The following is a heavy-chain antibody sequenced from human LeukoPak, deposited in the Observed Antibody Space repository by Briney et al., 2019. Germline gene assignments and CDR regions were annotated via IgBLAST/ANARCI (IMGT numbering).Heavy chain of an antibody. V-gene: IGHV1-2*04. D-gene: IGHD6-19*01. Sequence: ASVKVSCKDSGCTFTGYYMQWVRQAPGQELEWMGWINPNSGGTNYAQKFQGWVTMTRDTSISTAYMELSRLRSDDTAVYYCARAVAVAGDFDYWGPGTLATVSS. CDR3: ARAVAVAGDFDY. CDR1: GCTFTGYY. CDR2: INPNSGGT. J-gene: IGHJ4*02.